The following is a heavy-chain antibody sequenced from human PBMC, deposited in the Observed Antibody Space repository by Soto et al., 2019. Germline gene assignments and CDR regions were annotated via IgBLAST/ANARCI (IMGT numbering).Heavy chain of an antibody. CDR2: IDPSDSYT. J-gene: IGHJ6*02. CDR3: ARPRKYYYDSSGYNRIYYYYGMDV. D-gene: IGHD3-22*01. V-gene: IGHV5-10-1*01. CDR1: GYSFTSYW. Sequence: XESLKISCKGSGYSFTSYWISWVRQMPGKGLEWMGRIDPSDSYTNYSPSFQGHVTISADKSISTAYLQWSSLKASDTAMYYCARPRKYYYDSSGYNRIYYYYGMDVWGQGNTVTVSS.